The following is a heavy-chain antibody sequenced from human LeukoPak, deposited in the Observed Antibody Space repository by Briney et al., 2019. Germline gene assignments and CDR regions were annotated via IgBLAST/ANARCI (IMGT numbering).Heavy chain of an antibody. CDR1: GYTFTGYY. CDR3: ARDRTWPTGEYYFDY. CDR2: INPNSGGT. D-gene: IGHD3-10*01. Sequence: GESLKVSCKASGYTFTGYYMHWVRQAPGQGLEWMGWINPNSGGTNYAQKFQGRVTMTRDTSISTAYMELSRLRSDDTAVYYCARDRTWPTGEYYFDYWGQGTLVTVSS. V-gene: IGHV1-2*02. J-gene: IGHJ4*02.